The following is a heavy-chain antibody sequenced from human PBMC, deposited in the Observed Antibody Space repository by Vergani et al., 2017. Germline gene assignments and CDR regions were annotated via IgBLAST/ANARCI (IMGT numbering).Heavy chain of an antibody. CDR2: IIPIFGTA. D-gene: IGHD3-10*01. Sequence: QVQLVQSGAEVKKPGSSVKVSCKASGGTFSSYAISWVRQAPGQGLEWMGRIIPIFGTANYAQKFQGRVTITAGESTSTAYMELSSLRSEDTAVYYCAGMEVLWFGELLSFDYWSQGTLVTVSS. CDR3: AGMEVLWFGELLSFDY. J-gene: IGHJ4*01. V-gene: IGHV1-69*15. CDR1: GGTFSSYA.